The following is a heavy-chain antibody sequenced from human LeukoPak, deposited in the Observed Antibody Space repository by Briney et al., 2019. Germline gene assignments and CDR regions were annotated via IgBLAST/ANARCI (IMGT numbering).Heavy chain of an antibody. V-gene: IGHV1-69*13. CDR3: ARDNVDCSGGSCYSKYDFDY. J-gene: IGHJ4*02. D-gene: IGHD2-15*01. CDR1: GGTFSSYA. CDR2: IIPIFGTA. Sequence: ASVKVSCKASGGTFSSYAISWVRQAPGQGLEWMGGIIPIFGTANYAQKFQGRVTITADESTSTAYMELSSLRSEDTAVYYCARDNVDCSGGSCYSKYDFDYWGQGTLVTVSS.